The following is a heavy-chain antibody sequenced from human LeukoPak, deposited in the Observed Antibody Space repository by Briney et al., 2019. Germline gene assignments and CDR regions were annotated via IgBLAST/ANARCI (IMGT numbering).Heavy chain of an antibody. J-gene: IGHJ4*02. Sequence: GGSLRLSCAASGFTFSNYGMNWVRQAPGKGLEWVAVIWYDGSNKYYADSVKGRFTISRDNSKNTLYLQMNSLRAEDTAVYYCARDPGSSGWYPDYWGQGTLVTVSS. V-gene: IGHV3-33*08. CDR3: ARDPGSSGWYPDY. CDR2: IWYDGSNK. D-gene: IGHD6-19*01. CDR1: GFTFSNYG.